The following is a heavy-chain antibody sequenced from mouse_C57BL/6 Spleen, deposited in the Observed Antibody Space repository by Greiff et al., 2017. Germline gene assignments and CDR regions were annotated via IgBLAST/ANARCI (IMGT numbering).Heavy chain of an antibody. J-gene: IGHJ4*01. CDR1: GYAFTNYL. CDR3: ARSEYYGTYAMDY. CDR2: INPGSGGT. Sequence: QVQLQQSGAELVRPGTSVKVSCKASGYAFTNYLIAWVKQRPGQGLEWIGVINPGSGGTNYNEKFKGKATLTADKSSSTAYMQLSSLTSEDSAVYVCARSEYYGTYAMDYWGQGTSVTVSS. V-gene: IGHV1-54*01. D-gene: IGHD1-2*01.